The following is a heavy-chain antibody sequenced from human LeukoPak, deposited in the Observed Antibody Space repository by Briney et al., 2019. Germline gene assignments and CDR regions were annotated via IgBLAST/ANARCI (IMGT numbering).Heavy chain of an antibody. V-gene: IGHV4-4*02. CDR2: ISHGGTT. Sequence: SETLSLTCGVSGGSIDITNYWSWVRQAPGKGLEWIGEISHGGTTNYNPSLRSRVAMSLDRANNQFSLSLTSVTAADTAVYYCTRENRPFCPFAYWGQGVLVTVSS. D-gene: IGHD2/OR15-2a*01. J-gene: IGHJ4*02. CDR1: GGSIDITNY. CDR3: TRENRPFCPFAY.